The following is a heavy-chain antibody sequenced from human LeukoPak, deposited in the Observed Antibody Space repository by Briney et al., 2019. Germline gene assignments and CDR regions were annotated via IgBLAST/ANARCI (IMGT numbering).Heavy chain of an antibody. Sequence: ASVKVSCKASGGTFSSYAISWVRQAPGQGLEWMGRIIPILGIANYAQKFQGRVTITADKSTSTAYMELSSLRSEDTAVYYGASCNRGTSHCYFDYWGQGTLVTVSS. CDR1: GGTFSSYA. CDR3: ASCNRGTSHCYFDY. D-gene: IGHD2-2*01. CDR2: IIPILGIA. V-gene: IGHV1-69*04. J-gene: IGHJ4*02.